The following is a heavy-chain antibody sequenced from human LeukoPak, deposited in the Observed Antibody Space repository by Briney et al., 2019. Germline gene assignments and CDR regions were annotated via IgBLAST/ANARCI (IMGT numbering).Heavy chain of an antibody. J-gene: IGHJ6*03. CDR1: GGSFSGYY. Sequence: PSETLSLTCAVYGGSFSGYYWSWIRQPPGKGLEWIGEINHSGSTNYNPSLKSRVTISVDTSKNQFSLKLSSVTAADTAVYYCARVRFGEDTAMASPDYYYYYMDVWGKGTTVTVSS. CDR3: ARVRFGEDTAMASPDYYYYYMDV. V-gene: IGHV4-34*01. CDR2: INHSGST. D-gene: IGHD5-18*01.